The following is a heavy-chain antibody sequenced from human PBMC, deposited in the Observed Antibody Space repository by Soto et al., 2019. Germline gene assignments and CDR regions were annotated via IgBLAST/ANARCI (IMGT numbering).Heavy chain of an antibody. Sequence: ASVKVSCKASGYTFTSYGISWVRQAPGQGLEWMGWISAYNGDTNYAQKLQGRVTMTTDTSTSTAYMELRSLRSDDTAVYYCAREQTRDYYYYFVSSSYHYYGMDVWGQGTTVTVSS. CDR2: ISAYNGDT. CDR1: GYTFTSYG. J-gene: IGHJ6*02. V-gene: IGHV1-18*01. CDR3: AREQTRDYYYYFVSSSYHYYGMDV. D-gene: IGHD1-26*01.